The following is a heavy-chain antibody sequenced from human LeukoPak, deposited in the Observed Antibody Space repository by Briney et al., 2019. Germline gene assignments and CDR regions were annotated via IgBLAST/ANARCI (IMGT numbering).Heavy chain of an antibody. J-gene: IGHJ4*02. CDR3: ASKPKGYCTNGVCYSVFDY. V-gene: IGHV4-39*01. CDR1: GGSISSSSYY. CDR2: IYYSGST. D-gene: IGHD2-8*01. Sequence: PSETLSLTCTVSGGSISSSSYYWGWIRQPPGKGLEWIRSIYYSGSTYHNPSLKSRITISVDTSKNQFSLKLSSVTAADTAVYYCASKPKGYCTNGVCYSVFDYWGQGTLVTVSS.